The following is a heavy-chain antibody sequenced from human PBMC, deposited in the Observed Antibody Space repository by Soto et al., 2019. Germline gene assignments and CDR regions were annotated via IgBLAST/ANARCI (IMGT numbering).Heavy chain of an antibody. Sequence: LSLTCTVSGGSITTYYWSWIRQPPGKGLEWIGYIHYEGSTNYNPSLKSRVTILVDTSQNQFSLKLTSVTAADTAVYFCARGRRSGWYHFDSWGQGTLVTVSS. V-gene: IGHV4-59*01. CDR1: GGSITTYY. J-gene: IGHJ4*02. CDR2: IHYEGST. D-gene: IGHD6-19*01. CDR3: ARGRRSGWYHFDS.